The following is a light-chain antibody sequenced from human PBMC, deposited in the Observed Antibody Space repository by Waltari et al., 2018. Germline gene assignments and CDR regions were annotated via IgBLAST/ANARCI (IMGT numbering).Light chain of an antibody. V-gene: IGKV3-15*01. CDR2: DAS. Sequence: EVVMTQSPATLSVSPGQRATLSCRASQSVSTYLAWYQQKPGQTPRLLIHDASTRATGIPARFSGSGSGTEFTLTISSLQSEDFAVYYCQQYYRWPPLTFGGGTKVEIK. CDR1: QSVSTY. CDR3: QQYYRWPPLT. J-gene: IGKJ4*01.